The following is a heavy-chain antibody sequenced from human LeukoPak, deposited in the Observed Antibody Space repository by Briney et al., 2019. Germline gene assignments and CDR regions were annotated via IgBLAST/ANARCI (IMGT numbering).Heavy chain of an antibody. CDR3: ANDPYSSGSTYYFDY. D-gene: IGHD6-19*01. J-gene: IGHJ4*02. Sequence: PGGSLRLSCAASGFTLSDYYMSWIRQAPGKGLEWVSYISSSSSYTNYADSVKGRFTISRDNAKNSLYLQMNSLRAEDTAVYYCANDPYSSGSTYYFDYWGQGTLVTVSS. CDR1: GFTLSDYY. CDR2: ISSSSSYT. V-gene: IGHV3-11*03.